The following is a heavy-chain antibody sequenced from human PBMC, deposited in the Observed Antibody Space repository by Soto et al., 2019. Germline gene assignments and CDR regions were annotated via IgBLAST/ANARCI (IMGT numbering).Heavy chain of an antibody. V-gene: IGHV4-61*01. CDR2: IYYSGST. Sequence: QVQLQESGPGLVKPSETLSLTCTVSGGSVSSGSYYWSWIRQPPGKGLEWIGYIYYSGSTNYNPSLKSRVTISVETSKNQFSLKLYSVTAADTAVYYCARGYDFWSMDVWGQGTTVTVFS. J-gene: IGHJ6*02. D-gene: IGHD3-3*01. CDR1: GGSVSSGSYY. CDR3: ARGYDFWSMDV.